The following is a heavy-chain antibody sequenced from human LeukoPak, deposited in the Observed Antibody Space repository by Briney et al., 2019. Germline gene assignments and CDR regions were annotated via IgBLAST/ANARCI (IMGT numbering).Heavy chain of an antibody. Sequence: PGGSLRLSCAASGFTFSSYGMHWVRQAPGKGLEWVAFIRYDGSNKYYADSVKGRFTISRGNSKNTLYLQMNSLRAEDTAVYYCAKDATTLPYYYYYMDVWGKGTTVTVSS. V-gene: IGHV3-30*02. CDR1: GFTFSSYG. CDR3: AKDATTLPYYYYYMDV. J-gene: IGHJ6*03. D-gene: IGHD4-17*01. CDR2: IRYDGSNK.